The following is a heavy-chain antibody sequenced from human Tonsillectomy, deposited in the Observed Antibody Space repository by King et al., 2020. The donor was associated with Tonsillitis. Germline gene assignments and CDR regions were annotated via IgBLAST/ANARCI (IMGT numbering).Heavy chain of an antibody. CDR3: ARENYVWGSYPSFDY. J-gene: IGHJ4*02. D-gene: IGHD3-16*01. V-gene: IGHV3-33*08. Sequence: VQLVESGGGVVQPGRSLRLSCAASGFTFSSYGMHWVRQAPGKGLEWVAVVWNDGTNKYYADSMKGRFTISRDNSKNTLYLPMNSLGAEDTAVYYCARENYVWGSYPSFDYWGQGTLVIVSS. CDR2: VWNDGTNK. CDR1: GFTFSSYG.